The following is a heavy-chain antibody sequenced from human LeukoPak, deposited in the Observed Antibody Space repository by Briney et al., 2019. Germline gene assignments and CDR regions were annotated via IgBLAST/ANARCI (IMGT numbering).Heavy chain of an antibody. J-gene: IGHJ5*02. CDR1: GFTFSSYA. CDR2: ISYDGSNK. Sequence: GGSLRLSCAASGFTFSSYAMHWVRQAPGEGLEWVAVISYDGSNKYYADSVKGRFTISRDNSKNTLYLQMNSLRAEDTAVYYCARYVQAAGHNWFDPWGQGTLVTVSS. D-gene: IGHD6-13*01. V-gene: IGHV3-30-3*01. CDR3: ARYVQAAGHNWFDP.